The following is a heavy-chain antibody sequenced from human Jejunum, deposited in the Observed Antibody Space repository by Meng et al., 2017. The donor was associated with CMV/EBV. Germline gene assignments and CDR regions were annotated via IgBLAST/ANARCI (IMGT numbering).Heavy chain of an antibody. J-gene: IGHJ4*02. CDR1: GFTFSSYW. CDR2: INNDGSST. V-gene: IGHV3-74*01. Sequence: EVALVESGGGLVQPGGSLRLSCAAAGFTFSSYWMHWVRQAPGKGLVWVSRINNDGSSTSYADSVKGRFTISRDNAKNTLYLQMNSLRAEDTAVYYCARDGTDMMPLDYWGQGTLVTVSS. CDR3: ARDGTDMMPLDY. D-gene: IGHD5-18*01.